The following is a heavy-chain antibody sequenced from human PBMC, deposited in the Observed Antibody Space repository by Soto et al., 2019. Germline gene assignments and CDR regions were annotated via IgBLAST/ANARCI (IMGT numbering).Heavy chain of an antibody. CDR1: GFTFSGSA. V-gene: IGHV3-73*01. Sequence: GGSLRLSCAASGFTFSGSAMHWVRQASGKGLEWVGRIRSKANSYATAYAASVKGRFTISRDDSKNTAYLQMNSLKTEDTAVYYCTRPWSDWDYYGSGSYDYWGQGTLVTVSS. J-gene: IGHJ4*02. CDR2: IRSKANSYAT. CDR3: TRPWSDWDYYGSGSYDY. D-gene: IGHD3-10*01.